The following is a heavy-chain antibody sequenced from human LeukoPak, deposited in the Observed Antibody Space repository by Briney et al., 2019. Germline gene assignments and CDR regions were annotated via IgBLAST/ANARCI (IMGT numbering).Heavy chain of an antibody. CDR3: ARVPDFWSGYYAAFMD. D-gene: IGHD3-3*01. CDR2: ISSSGSTI. J-gene: IGHJ4*02. CDR1: GFTFSDYY. Sequence: GGSLRLSCAASGFTFSDYYMSWVRQAPGKGREGGSYISSSGSTIYYADSVKGRFTISRHNAKNSLYLQMNSLRAEDTAVYYCARVPDFWSGYYAAFMDWGQGTLVTVSS. V-gene: IGHV3-11*01.